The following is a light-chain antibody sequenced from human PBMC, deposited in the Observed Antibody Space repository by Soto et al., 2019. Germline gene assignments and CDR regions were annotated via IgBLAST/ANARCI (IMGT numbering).Light chain of an antibody. Sequence: QSVLTQPATVSGSPGQSITISRTGTNSDIGRFNYVSWYQHRPGRAPRLLIYGVSDRPSGVSARFSGSKSGNTASLTISGLQAEDEADYYCSSFADTNSSVFGRGTKVTVL. J-gene: IGLJ1*01. V-gene: IGLV2-14*01. CDR2: GVS. CDR3: SSFADTNSSV. CDR1: NSDIGRFNY.